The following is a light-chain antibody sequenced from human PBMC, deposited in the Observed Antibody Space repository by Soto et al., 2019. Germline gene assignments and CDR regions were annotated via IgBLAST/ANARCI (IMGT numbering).Light chain of an antibody. V-gene: IGKV3-20*01. CDR2: DAS. CDR3: QQYGKSPPIT. J-gene: IGKJ5*01. Sequence: IVLTQSPGTLSLSPGERATLSCRASQSVYSNYLAWYQQKPGQAPRLLIYDASSRAAGIPDRFSGSGSGTGFTLTISRLEPEDFAVYYCQQYGKSPPITFGQGTRLEIK. CDR1: QSVYSNY.